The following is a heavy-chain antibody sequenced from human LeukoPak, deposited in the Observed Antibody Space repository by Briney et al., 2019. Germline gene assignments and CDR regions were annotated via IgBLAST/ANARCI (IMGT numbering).Heavy chain of an antibody. CDR3: ARGLGYCSGGSCYGMDV. CDR2: INHSGST. CDR1: GGSFSGYY. J-gene: IGHJ6*04. D-gene: IGHD2-15*01. Sequence: LETLSLTCAVYGGSFSGYYWSWIRQPPGKGLEWIGEINHSGSTNYNPSLKSRVTISVDTSKNQFSLKLSSVTAADTAVYYCARGLGYCSGGSCYGMDVWGKGTTVTVSS. V-gene: IGHV4-34*01.